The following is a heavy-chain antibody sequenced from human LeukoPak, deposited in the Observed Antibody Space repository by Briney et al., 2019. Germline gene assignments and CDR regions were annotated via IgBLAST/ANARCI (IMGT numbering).Heavy chain of an antibody. CDR3: ARRATTERGYSYGLDY. J-gene: IGHJ4*02. V-gene: IGHV3-53*01. D-gene: IGHD5-18*01. Sequence: GGSLRLSCAASGFTVSSNYMSWVRQAPGKGLEWVSVIYSGGSTYYADSVKGRFTISRDNSKNTLYLQMNSLRAEDTAVYYCARRATTERGYSYGLDYWGQGTLVTVSS. CDR1: GFTVSSNY. CDR2: IYSGGST.